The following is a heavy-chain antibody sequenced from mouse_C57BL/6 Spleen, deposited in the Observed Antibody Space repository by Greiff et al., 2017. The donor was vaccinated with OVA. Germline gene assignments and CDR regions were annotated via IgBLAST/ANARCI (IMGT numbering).Heavy chain of an antibody. CDR1: GFTFSDAW. V-gene: IGHV6-6*01. J-gene: IGHJ1*03. Sequence: EVNLVESGGGLVQPGGSMKLSCAASGFTFSDAWMDWVRQSPEKGLEWVAEIRNKANNHATYYAESVKGRFTISRDDSKSSVYLQMNSLRAEDTGIYYCTRLPPELYYGSSYDWYFDVWGTGTTVTVSS. CDR3: TRLPPELYYGSSYDWYFDV. D-gene: IGHD1-1*01. CDR2: IRNKANNHAT.